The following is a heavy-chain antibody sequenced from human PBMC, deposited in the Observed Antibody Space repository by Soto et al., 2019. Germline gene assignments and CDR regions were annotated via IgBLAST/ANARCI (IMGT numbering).Heavy chain of an antibody. Sequence: GSLRLSGAASVFTCSSYWLHWVRQAPGKGLVWVSRINSDGSSTSYADSVKGRFTISRDNAKNTLYLQMNSLRAEDTAVYYCAREGPYYDILTGYPWGQGTLVTVSS. D-gene: IGHD3-9*01. CDR1: VFTCSSYW. V-gene: IGHV3-74*01. CDR3: AREGPYYDILTGYP. J-gene: IGHJ5*02. CDR2: INSDGSST.